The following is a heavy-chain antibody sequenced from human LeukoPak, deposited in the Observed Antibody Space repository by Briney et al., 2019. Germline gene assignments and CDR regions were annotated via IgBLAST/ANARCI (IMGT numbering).Heavy chain of an antibody. Sequence: SETLSLTCSVSGYSISSGNYWGWIRQPPGKGLEWIGEINHSGSTNYNPSLKSRVTISVDTSKNQFSLKLSSVTAADTAVYYCARRRYSGSYYGVTPFDYWGQGTLVTVSS. CDR3: ARRRYSGSYYGVTPFDY. CDR2: INHSGST. V-gene: IGHV4-38-2*01. D-gene: IGHD1-26*01. CDR1: GYSISSGNY. J-gene: IGHJ4*02.